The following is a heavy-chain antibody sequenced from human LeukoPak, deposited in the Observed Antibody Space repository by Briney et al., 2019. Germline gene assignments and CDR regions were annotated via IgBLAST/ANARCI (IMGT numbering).Heavy chain of an antibody. CDR1: GGSFSGYY. D-gene: IGHD1-26*01. V-gene: IGHV4-34*01. CDR2: INHSGST. J-gene: IGHJ4*02. Sequence: SETLSLTCAVYGGSFSGYYWSWIRQPPGKGLEWIGEINHSGSTNYNPSLKSRVTVSVDTSKNQVSLKLTSVTAADTAVYYCARVDPSGAYPYYFDYWGQGTLVTVSS. CDR3: ARVDPSGAYPYYFDY.